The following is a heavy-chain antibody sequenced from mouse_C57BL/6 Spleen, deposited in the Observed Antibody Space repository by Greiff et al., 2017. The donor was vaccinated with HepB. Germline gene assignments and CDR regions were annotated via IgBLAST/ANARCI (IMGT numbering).Heavy chain of an antibody. V-gene: IGHV1-81*01. J-gene: IGHJ2*01. CDR2: IYPRSGNT. Sequence: QVQLKESGAELARPGASVKLSCKASGYTFTSYGISWVKQRTGQGLEWIGEIYPRSGNTYYNEKFKGKATLTADKSSSTAYMELRSLTSEDSAVYFCAREDKAYYSNYGGFDYWGQGTTLTVSS. D-gene: IGHD2-5*01. CDR1: GYTFTSYG. CDR3: AREDKAYYSNYGGFDY.